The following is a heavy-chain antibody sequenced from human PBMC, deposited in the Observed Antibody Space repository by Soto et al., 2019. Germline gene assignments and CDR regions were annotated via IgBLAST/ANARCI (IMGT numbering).Heavy chain of an antibody. D-gene: IGHD2-2*01. CDR1: EDKSTSYG. Sequence: EPMKICWRGSEDKSTSYGSCWVLKKPGKGLELMGISYPGDSDTRYRHSFQGTVTISADKSISTAYLQWSSLKASDTAMYYCARHVTGSTTLSYMDVWGKGTTVPVSS. J-gene: IGHJ6*03. V-gene: IGHV5-51*01. CDR3: ARHVTGSTTLSYMDV. CDR2: SYPGDSDT.